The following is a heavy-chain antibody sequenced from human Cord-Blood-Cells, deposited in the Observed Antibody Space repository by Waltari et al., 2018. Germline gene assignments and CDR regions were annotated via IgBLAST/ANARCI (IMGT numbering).Heavy chain of an antibody. CDR1: GGTFSSYA. J-gene: IGHJ4*02. Sequence: QVQLVQSGAEVKKPGSSVKVSCTASGGTFSSYAISWVRQAPGQGLDGMGGIIPIFGKANYEQKFQGRVTITADKSTSTAYMELSSLRSEDTAVYYCARAGYCSGGSCYPSFDYWGQGTLVTVSS. V-gene: IGHV1-69*06. CDR2: IIPIFGKA. D-gene: IGHD2-15*01. CDR3: ARAGYCSGGSCYPSFDY.